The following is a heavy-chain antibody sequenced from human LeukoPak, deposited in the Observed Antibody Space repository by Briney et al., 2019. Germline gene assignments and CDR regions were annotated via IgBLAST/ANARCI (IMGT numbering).Heavy chain of an antibody. CDR2: IIPIFGTA. CDR3: ARVWGVPGYSYGESLYY. J-gene: IGHJ4*02. D-gene: IGHD5-18*01. CDR1: GGTFSSYA. V-gene: IGHV1-69*05. Sequence: ASVKVSCKASGGTFSSYAISWVRQAPGQGLEWMGGIIPIFGTANYAQKFRGRVTITTDESTSTAYMELSSLRSEDTAVYYCARVWGVPGYSYGESLYYWGQGTLVTVSS.